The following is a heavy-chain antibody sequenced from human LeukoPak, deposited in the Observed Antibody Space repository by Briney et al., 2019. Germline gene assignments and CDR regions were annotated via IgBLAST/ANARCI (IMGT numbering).Heavy chain of an antibody. Sequence: PGGSLRLSCAVSGFTFSSYAMSWVRQAPGKGLECVSATSGSGVGTFYADSVKGRFTISRDNSKNTLYLQMNSLRAEDTAVYYCAKGLRDGYNQRFEYWGQGTLVTVSS. D-gene: IGHD5-24*01. J-gene: IGHJ4*02. CDR2: TSGSGVGT. CDR1: GFTFSSYA. V-gene: IGHV3-23*01. CDR3: AKGLRDGYNQRFEY.